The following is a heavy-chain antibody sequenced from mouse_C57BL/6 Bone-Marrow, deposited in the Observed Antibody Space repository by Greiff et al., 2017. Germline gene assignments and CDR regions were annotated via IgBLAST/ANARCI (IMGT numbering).Heavy chain of an antibody. CDR1: GFTFSSYG. CDR3: ARPLIYYYGSSYYAMDY. Sequence: EVQRVESGGDLVKPGGSLKLSCAASGFTFSSYGMSWVLQTPDKRLEWVATISSGGSYTYYPDSVKGRFTISRDNAKNTLYLQMSSLKSEDTAMYYCARPLIYYYGSSYYAMDYWGQGTSGTVSS. J-gene: IGHJ4*01. D-gene: IGHD1-1*01. V-gene: IGHV5-6*01. CDR2: ISSGGSYT.